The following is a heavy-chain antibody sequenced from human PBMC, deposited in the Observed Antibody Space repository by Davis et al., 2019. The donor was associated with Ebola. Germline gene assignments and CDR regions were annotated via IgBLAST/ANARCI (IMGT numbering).Heavy chain of an antibody. CDR3: ATPSGITMARGVISDYYHYGMDV. CDR2: IYYTGTT. Sequence: SETLSLTCTVSGASIRSHYWSWIRQPPGKGLEWIGYIYYTGTTNFNPFLKSRVTLSVHTSENKFSLKLSSVTAADTAVYYCATPSGITMARGVISDYYHYGMDVWGQGTKVTVSS. V-gene: IGHV4-59*08. J-gene: IGHJ6*02. D-gene: IGHD3-10*01. CDR1: GASIRSHY.